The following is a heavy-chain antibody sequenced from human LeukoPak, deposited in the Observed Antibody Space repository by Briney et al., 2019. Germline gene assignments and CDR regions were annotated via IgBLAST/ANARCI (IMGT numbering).Heavy chain of an antibody. D-gene: IGHD6-13*01. CDR2: ISAYNGNT. CDR1: GYTFTSYG. V-gene: IGHV1-18*01. J-gene: IGHJ3*02. CDR3: ASKTSLAAAGTDAFDI. Sequence: ASVKVSCKASGYTFTSYGISWVRQAPGQGLEWMGWISAYNGNTNYAQKLQGRVTMTTDTSTSTAYMELRSLRSDDTAVYYCASKTSLAAAGTDAFDIWGQGTMVTVSS.